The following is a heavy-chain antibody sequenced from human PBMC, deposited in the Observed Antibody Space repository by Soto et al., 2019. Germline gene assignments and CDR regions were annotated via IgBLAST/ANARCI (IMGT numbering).Heavy chain of an antibody. CDR3: ARGNRPPSGPGYSSSWSNNWFDP. CDR1: GGSINSGDYY. D-gene: IGHD6-13*01. J-gene: IGHJ5*02. V-gene: IGHV4-61*08. Sequence: SETLSLTCTVSGGSINSGDYYWSWIRQPPGKGLEWIGYIYYSGSTNYNPSLKSRVTISVDTSKNQFSLKLSSVTAADTAVYYCARGNRPPSGPGYSSSWSNNWFDPWGQGTLVTVSS. CDR2: IYYSGST.